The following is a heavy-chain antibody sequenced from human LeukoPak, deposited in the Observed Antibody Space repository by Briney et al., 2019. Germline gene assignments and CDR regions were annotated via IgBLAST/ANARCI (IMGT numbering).Heavy chain of an antibody. J-gene: IGHJ3*01. CDR3: ARLQNRGFDYGYDDAFDV. V-gene: IGHV4-59*08. CDR1: HGSISRYY. Sequence: PSETLSLPCIVSHGSISRYYWSWIRQPPGKGLEWIGHIYYSGSTEYSPSLKSRVTISVDTSENQVSLKVTSVTAADTAVYYCARLQNRGFDYGYDDAFDVWGQGTMVTVSS. D-gene: IGHD5-18*01. CDR2: IYYSGST.